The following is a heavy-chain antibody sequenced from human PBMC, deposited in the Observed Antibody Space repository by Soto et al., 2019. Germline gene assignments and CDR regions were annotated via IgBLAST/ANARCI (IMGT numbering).Heavy chain of an antibody. CDR1: GSTSSDNY. CDR3: ARGRAYNLYYFDF. V-gene: IGHV3-11*06. D-gene: IGHD1-1*01. CDR2: ISSYNTYT. J-gene: IGHJ4*02. Sequence: GGSLRLSCAASGSTSSDNYMSWIRQAPGKGLEWVSYISSYNTYTNYADSVKGRFTISRDNARDSVYLQMNSLRAEDTAIYYCARGRAYNLYYFDFWGQGTVVTVSS.